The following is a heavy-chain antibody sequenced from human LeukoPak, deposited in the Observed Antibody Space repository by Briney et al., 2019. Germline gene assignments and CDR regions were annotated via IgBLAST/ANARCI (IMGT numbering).Heavy chain of an antibody. V-gene: IGHV3-9*01. D-gene: IGHD3-22*01. CDR2: ITWNRDNI. Sequence: GRSLRLSCTVSGFTFDDYAMHWVRHTPGKGLEWVAGITWNRDNIGYGDSVKGRFTISRDNVKNALYLQMNSLRPEDTAFYCAKDLSSAITSALVLDVWGQGTTV. J-gene: IGHJ6*02. CDR1: GFTFDDYA. CDR3: AKDLSSAITSALVLDV.